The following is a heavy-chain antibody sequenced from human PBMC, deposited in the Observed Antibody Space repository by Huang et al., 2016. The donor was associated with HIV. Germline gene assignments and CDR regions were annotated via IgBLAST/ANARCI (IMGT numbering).Heavy chain of an antibody. CDR3: TRDSVYPNYYDGSGFYFDY. J-gene: IGHJ4*02. CDR1: GFTFGIYG. V-gene: IGHV3-49*05. D-gene: IGHD3-22*01. Sequence: EVQFVESGGGLVKAGRSLRLSCTASGFTFGIYGMSWFRQAPGKGMAWVGYIRSKDDSATTENAASVKGRFTISRDDSKSIAYLQMNSLKPEDTAVYYCTRDSVYPNYYDGSGFYFDYWGQGTLVTVSS. CDR2: IRSKDDSATT.